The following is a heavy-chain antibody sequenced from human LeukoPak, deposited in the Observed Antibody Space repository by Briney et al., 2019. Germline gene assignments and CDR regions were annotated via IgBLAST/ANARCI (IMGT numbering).Heavy chain of an antibody. CDR2: IIPIFGTA. CDR3: ARDRLRWPKIDY. Sequence: GSSVKVSCKASGGTFSSYAISWVRQAPGQGLEWMGGIIPIFGTANYAQKFQGRVTITADKSTSTAYMELSRLRSEDTAVYYCARDRLRWPKIDYWGQGTLVTVSS. CDR1: GGTFSSYA. J-gene: IGHJ4*02. V-gene: IGHV1-69*06. D-gene: IGHD4-23*01.